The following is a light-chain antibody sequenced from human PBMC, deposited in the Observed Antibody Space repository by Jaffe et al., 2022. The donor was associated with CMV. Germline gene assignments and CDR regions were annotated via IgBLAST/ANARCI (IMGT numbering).Light chain of an antibody. CDR3: QHYYAYPYT. V-gene: IGKV1-16*02. J-gene: IGKJ2*01. Sequence: DIRMTQSPSLVSASIGDRVTITCRASQHISNYLAWFQQKPGKAPKSLIYAASTLESGVSSKVSGGGSGTDFTLTISSLQPEDFGTYYCQHYYAYPYTFGQGTKLEI. CDR2: AAS. CDR1: QHISNY.